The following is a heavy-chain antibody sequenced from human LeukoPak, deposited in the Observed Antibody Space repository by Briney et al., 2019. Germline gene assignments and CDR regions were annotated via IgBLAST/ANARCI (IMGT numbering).Heavy chain of an antibody. CDR2: IDPNSGGT. D-gene: IGHD1-26*01. V-gene: IGHV1-2*02. Sequence: ASVKVSCKASGYTFTDYYLHWVRQAPGQGLEWMGWIDPNSGGTNYAQKFQGRVTMTRDTSISTAYMELGRLRSDGTAVYYCASLGATTIYYYGMDVWGQGTTVTVSS. J-gene: IGHJ6*02. CDR3: ASLGATTIYYYGMDV. CDR1: GYTFTDYY.